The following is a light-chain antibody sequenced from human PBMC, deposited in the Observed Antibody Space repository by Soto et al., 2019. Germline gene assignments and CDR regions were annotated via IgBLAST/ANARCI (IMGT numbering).Light chain of an antibody. CDR1: QGIGDT. CDR3: QQYGSSPRE. V-gene: IGKV3-20*01. Sequence: EVVMTQSPATLSVSPGEGATLSCRASQGIGDTLAWYQHKAGQTPRLLIYGASSRATGIPDRFSGSGSGTDFTLTISRLEPEDFAVYYCQQYGSSPREFGQGTKVDIK. CDR2: GAS. J-gene: IGKJ1*01.